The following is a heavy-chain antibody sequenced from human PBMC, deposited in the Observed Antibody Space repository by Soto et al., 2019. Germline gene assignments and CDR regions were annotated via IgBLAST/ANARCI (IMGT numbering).Heavy chain of an antibody. V-gene: IGHV1-69*02. Sequence: QVQLVQSGAAVKKPGSSVKVSCKDSGSTFSTSSLFWVRQAPGQGLEWMGRIIPMLGVRNYAQRFQARVTIIADKATATVHMELSSLRAEDTALYYGPGGSWSGEVFVIRGQGTMVTVSA. D-gene: IGHD2-15*01. CDR3: PGGSWSGEVFVI. CDR2: IIPMLGVR. CDR1: GSTFSTSS. J-gene: IGHJ3*02.